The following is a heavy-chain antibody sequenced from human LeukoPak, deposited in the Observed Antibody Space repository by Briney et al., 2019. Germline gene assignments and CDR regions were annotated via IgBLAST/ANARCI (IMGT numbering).Heavy chain of an antibody. CDR1: GLTFRNYA. Sequence: PGGSLRLSCAASGLTFRNYAMTWVRQAPGKGLEWVSTISGDGTDKYFADSVKGRFTISRDNSKSTVSLQMHSLRVEDMAVYYCAKGGHYSFFDYWGQGTLVTVSS. D-gene: IGHD2-15*01. CDR3: AKGGHYSFFDY. V-gene: IGHV3-23*01. J-gene: IGHJ4*02. CDR2: ISGDGTDK.